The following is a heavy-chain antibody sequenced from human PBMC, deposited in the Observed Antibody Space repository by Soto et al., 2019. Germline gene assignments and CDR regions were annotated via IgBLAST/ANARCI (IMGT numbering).Heavy chain of an antibody. CDR2: IFYSGTT. CDR1: VVSIISGDYY. CDR3: ARLTGVAVEGNLDF. D-gene: IGHD6-19*01. V-gene: IGHV4-30-4*01. J-gene: IGHJ4*02. Sequence: SETLSLTCIFSVVSIISGDYYWSWVRQPPGKGLEWIGYIFYSGTTYYNPSLKSRLTILIDTSKNQFSLRLTSVTAADTAVYYCARLTGVAVEGNLDFWGQGTLVTVSS.